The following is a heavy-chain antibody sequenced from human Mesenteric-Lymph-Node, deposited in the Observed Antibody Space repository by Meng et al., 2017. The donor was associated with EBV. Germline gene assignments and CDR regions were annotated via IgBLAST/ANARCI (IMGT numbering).Heavy chain of an antibody. J-gene: IGHJ5*02. CDR1: GGSFSNYY. V-gene: IGHV4-34*02. CDR2: INHSGSA. CDR3: ARGVQVAWRFDP. D-gene: IGHD2-15*01. Sequence: QVQPQQGGAGLFKPSETLSPPCEVSGGSFSNYYWSWIRQTPGKGLEWIGEINHSGSANYNPSLKSRVTISIDTSKNQFSLRLNSVTAADTAVYYCARGVQVAWRFDPWGQGTLVTVSS.